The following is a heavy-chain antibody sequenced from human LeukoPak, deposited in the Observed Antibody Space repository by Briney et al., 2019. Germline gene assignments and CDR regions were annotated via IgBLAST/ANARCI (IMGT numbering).Heavy chain of an antibody. D-gene: IGHD1-26*01. V-gene: IGHV4-59*01. CDR1: GGSISSYY. CDR2: IYYSGST. J-gene: IGHJ4*02. CDR3: VVLVGATTKPL. Sequence: PSETLSLTCTVSGGSISSYYWSWIRQPPGKGLEWIGYIYYSGSTNYNPSLKSRVTISVDTSKNQFSLKLSSVTAADTAVYYCVVLVGATTKPLWGQGTLVTVSS.